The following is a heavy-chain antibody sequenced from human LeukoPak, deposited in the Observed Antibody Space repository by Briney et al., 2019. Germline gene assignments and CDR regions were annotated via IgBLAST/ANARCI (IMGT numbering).Heavy chain of an antibody. Sequence: GASVKVSCKASGYTFTSYGISWVRQAPGQGLEWMGWISAYNGNTNYAQKLQGRVTMTTDTSTSTAYKELRSLRSDDTAVYYCAREGRYSGYDFDYWGQGTLVTVSS. CDR2: ISAYNGNT. CDR1: GYTFTSYG. CDR3: AREGRYSGYDFDY. J-gene: IGHJ4*02. V-gene: IGHV1-18*04. D-gene: IGHD5-12*01.